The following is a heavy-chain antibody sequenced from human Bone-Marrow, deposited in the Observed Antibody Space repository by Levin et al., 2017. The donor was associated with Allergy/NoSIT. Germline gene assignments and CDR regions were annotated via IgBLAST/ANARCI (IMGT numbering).Heavy chain of an antibody. CDR2: ISYDGNNQ. Sequence: GGSLRLSCAASGFTFSSYDMHWVRQAPGKGLEWVAVISYDGNNQYYADSVKGRFTISRDNAENSLYLQMNSLRAEDTAIYYCAREGLFMVRVFDYWGRGTLVTVSS. J-gene: IGHJ4*02. D-gene: IGHD3-10*01. CDR3: AREGLFMVRVFDY. V-gene: IGHV3-30*03. CDR1: GFTFSSYD.